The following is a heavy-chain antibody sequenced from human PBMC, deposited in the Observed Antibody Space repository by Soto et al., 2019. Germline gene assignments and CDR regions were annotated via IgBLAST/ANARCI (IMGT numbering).Heavy chain of an antibody. CDR2: INHSGST. CDR3: ARDASSSGLDY. J-gene: IGHJ4*02. D-gene: IGHD6-6*01. V-gene: IGHV4-30-2*01. CDR1: GGSISSGGYY. Sequence: PSETLSLTCAVSGGSISSGGYYWSWIRQPPGKGLEWIGEINHSGSTNYNPSLKSRVTISVDRSKNQFSLKLSSVTAADTAVYYCARDASSSGLDYWGQGALVTVS.